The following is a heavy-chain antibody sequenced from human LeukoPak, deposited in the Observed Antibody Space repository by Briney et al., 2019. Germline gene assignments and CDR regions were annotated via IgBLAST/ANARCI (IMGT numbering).Heavy chain of an antibody. D-gene: IGHD2-8*01. V-gene: IGHV1-2*02. CDR3: AREGYCTNGVCYGGEDYYYYGMDV. Sequence: ASVKVSCKASGYTFTGYYMHWVRQAPGQGLEWMGWINPNSGGTNYTQKFQGRVTMTRDTSISTAYMELSRLRSDDTAVYYCAREGYCTNGVCYGGEDYYYYGMDVWGQGTTVTVSS. CDR2: INPNSGGT. CDR1: GYTFTGYY. J-gene: IGHJ6*02.